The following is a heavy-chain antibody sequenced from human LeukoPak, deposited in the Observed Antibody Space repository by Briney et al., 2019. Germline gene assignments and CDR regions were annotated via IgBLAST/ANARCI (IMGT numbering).Heavy chain of an antibody. V-gene: IGHV3-48*03. Sequence: GGSLRLSCAASGFTFSSYEMNWVRQAPAKGLEWVSYISSSGSTIYYADSVKGRFTISRDNAKNSLYLQMNSLRAEDTAVYYCVSWYYDFWSGRDAFDIWGQGTMVTVSS. D-gene: IGHD3-3*01. CDR3: VSWYYDFWSGRDAFDI. J-gene: IGHJ3*02. CDR2: ISSSGSTI. CDR1: GFTFSSYE.